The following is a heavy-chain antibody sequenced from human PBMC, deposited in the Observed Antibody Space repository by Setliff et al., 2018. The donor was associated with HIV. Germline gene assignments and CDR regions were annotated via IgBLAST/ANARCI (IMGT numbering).Heavy chain of an antibody. CDR2: INHSGST. Sequence: SETLSLTCAVYGGSLSGYYWSWIRQPPGKGLEWIGEINHSGSTNYNPSLKSRVTISVDTSKNQFSLKVSSVTAADTAVYYCARERSLITNRRYFDSWGQGTLVTVSS. V-gene: IGHV4-34*01. D-gene: IGHD1-1*01. J-gene: IGHJ4*02. CDR1: GGSLSGYY. CDR3: ARERSLITNRRYFDS.